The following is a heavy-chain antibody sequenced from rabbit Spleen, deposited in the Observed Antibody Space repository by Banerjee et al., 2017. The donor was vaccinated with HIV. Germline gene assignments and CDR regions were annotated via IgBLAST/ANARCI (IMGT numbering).Heavy chain of an antibody. V-gene: IGHV1S40*01. CDR2: IYTGSSGST. CDR3: ARDTGSSFSTYGMDL. CDR1: GFTISNSYW. D-gene: IGHD8-1*01. J-gene: IGHJ6*01. Sequence: QSLEESGGDLVKPGASLTLTCTASGFTISNSYWMCWVRQAPGKGLEWIGCIYTGSSGSTYYASWAKGRFTITRSTSLNTVTLQLNSLTAADTATYFCARDTGSSFSTYGMDLWGPGTLVTVS.